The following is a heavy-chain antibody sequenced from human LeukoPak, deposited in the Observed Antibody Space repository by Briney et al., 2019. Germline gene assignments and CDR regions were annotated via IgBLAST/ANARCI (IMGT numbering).Heavy chain of an antibody. CDR1: GFTFSGST. CDR2: IRSKANSFAT. V-gene: IGHV3-73*01. CDR3: GSRGTTADSSAFDI. J-gene: IGHJ3*02. Sequence: GGSLKLSCAASGFTFSGSTMQWVRQVSGKGLEWVGHIRSKANSFATAYGASVKGRFTISRDDSKNMGYLQMNSLKTEDTAVYYCGSRGTTADSSAFDIWGQGTMVTVSS. D-gene: IGHD1-1*01.